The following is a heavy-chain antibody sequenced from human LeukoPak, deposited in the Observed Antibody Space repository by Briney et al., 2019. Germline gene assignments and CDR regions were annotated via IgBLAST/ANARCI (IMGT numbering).Heavy chain of an antibody. V-gene: IGHV4-34*01. J-gene: IGHJ4*02. CDR3: ARDNDYVWGSYVDY. CDR1: GESFSGYY. D-gene: IGHD3-16*01. CDR2: INHSGST. Sequence: PSETLSLTCAVFGESFSGYYWSWIRQPPGKGLEWIGEINHSGSTNYNPSLKSRVTISVDTSKNQFSLKLSSVTAADTAVYYCARDNDYVWGSYVDYWGQGTLVTVSS.